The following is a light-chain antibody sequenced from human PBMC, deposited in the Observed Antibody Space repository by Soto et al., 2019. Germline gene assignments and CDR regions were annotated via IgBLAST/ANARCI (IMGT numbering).Light chain of an antibody. CDR1: SSDIGIYKY. Sequence: QSVLTQPASVSGSPGQSIAISCTGSSSDIGIYKYVSWYQQHPGKVPKLIIYEVTNRPSGVSNRFSGSKSGNTASLTISGLQAEDEADYYCAAWDDSLNGWVFGGGTKLTVL. V-gene: IGLV2-14*01. CDR2: EVT. CDR3: AAWDDSLNGWV. J-gene: IGLJ3*02.